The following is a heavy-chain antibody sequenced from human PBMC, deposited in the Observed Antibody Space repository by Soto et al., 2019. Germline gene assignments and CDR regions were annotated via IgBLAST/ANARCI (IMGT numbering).Heavy chain of an antibody. V-gene: IGHV4-59*08. CDR3: ARHVDVVVFDAFDI. CDR2: IYYSGST. Sequence: SETLSLTCTVSGGSISSYYWSWIRQPPGKGLEWIGYIYYSGSTNYNPSLKSRVTISVDTSKNQFSLKLSSVTAADTAVYYCARHVDVVVFDAFDIWGQGTMVTV. CDR1: GGSISSYY. J-gene: IGHJ3*02. D-gene: IGHD2-2*01.